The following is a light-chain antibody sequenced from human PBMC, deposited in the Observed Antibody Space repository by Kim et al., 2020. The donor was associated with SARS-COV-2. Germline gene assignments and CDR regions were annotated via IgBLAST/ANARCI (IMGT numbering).Light chain of an antibody. CDR3: QQHNKCPLT. V-gene: IGKV3-11*01. CDR2: EAS. CDR1: QSISSV. Sequence: VSAGERATLSCRASQSISSVLAWYQQKPGKAPSLLIYEASDMDNGIPSRFTGSGSGTDFTLTISSLEPEDFAIYYCQQHNKCPLTFGGGTKVDIK. J-gene: IGKJ4*01.